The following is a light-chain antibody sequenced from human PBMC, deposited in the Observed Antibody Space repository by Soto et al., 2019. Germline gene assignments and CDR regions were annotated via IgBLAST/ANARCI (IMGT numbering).Light chain of an antibody. CDR1: QNIHIF. CDR2: GGS. V-gene: IGKV1-39*01. CDR3: QQSYNIPST. Sequence: DIQMSQAPSSLAASEGGRVTITVRGSQNIHIFLNWYQQKPGKAPQVLIYGGSALQSGVPSRFSGSGSGTDFTLTISSLQPEAFASYFCQQSYNIPSTFGPGTKVDIK. J-gene: IGKJ3*01.